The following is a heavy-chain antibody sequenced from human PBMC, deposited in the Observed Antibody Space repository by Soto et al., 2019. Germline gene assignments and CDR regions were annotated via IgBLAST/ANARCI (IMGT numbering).Heavy chain of an antibody. CDR1: GGSFSPHY. J-gene: IGHJ4*02. CDR3: GRVGCPNGHCSSLDY. Sequence: QVHLQQWGAGLVKPSETLSLTCAVYGGSFSPHYWSWIRQPPGKGLEWIGEINNVGSTNYNMSLKSRVTISMDSPKNQVSLRVTSVTAADTAVYYCGRVGCPNGHCSSLDYWGQGTLVTVSS. D-gene: IGHD2-21*02. CDR2: INNVGST. V-gene: IGHV4-34*01.